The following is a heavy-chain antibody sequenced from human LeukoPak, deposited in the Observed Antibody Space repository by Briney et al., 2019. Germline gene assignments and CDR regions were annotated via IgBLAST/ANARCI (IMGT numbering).Heavy chain of an antibody. V-gene: IGHV4-4*07. CDR3: AINSWNNYYYFDY. CDR1: GGSISSYH. Sequence: SETLSLTCTVSGGSISSYHWTWIRQPAGKGLEWIGRIYTSGGTNYNPSLKSRVTMSVDTSKNQLSLKLSSVTAADTAVYYCAINSWNNYYYFDYWGQGTLVTVPS. CDR2: IYTSGGT. J-gene: IGHJ4*02. D-gene: IGHD3-3*01.